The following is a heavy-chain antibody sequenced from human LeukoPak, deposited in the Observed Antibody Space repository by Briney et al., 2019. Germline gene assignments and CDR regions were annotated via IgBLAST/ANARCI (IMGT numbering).Heavy chain of an antibody. CDR2: IYYSGST. V-gene: IGHV4-59*08. CDR3: ARVVVVPAAMFVFDY. Sequence: PSETLSLSCTVSGGSISSYYWSWIRQPPGKGLEWIGYIYYSGSTNYNPSLKSRVTISVKTSKNQFSLKLSSVTAADTAVYYCARVVVVPAAMFVFDYWGQGTLVTVSS. CDR1: GGSISSYY. J-gene: IGHJ4*02. D-gene: IGHD2-2*01.